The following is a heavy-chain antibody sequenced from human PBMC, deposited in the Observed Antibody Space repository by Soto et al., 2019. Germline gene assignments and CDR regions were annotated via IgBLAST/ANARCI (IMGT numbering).Heavy chain of an antibody. Sequence: GSLRLSCASSGFTFDDYGMTWVRQGPGKGLERVSNINWNGDSISYGDSVKGRFTISRDNAKKYLYLQMNNLRDEDTALYYCARDSPLGYCSGGSCFFGDWGQGTLVTVSS. D-gene: IGHD2-15*01. V-gene: IGHV3-20*04. CDR2: INWNGDSI. CDR1: GFTFDDYG. CDR3: ARDSPLGYCSGGSCFFGD. J-gene: IGHJ4*02.